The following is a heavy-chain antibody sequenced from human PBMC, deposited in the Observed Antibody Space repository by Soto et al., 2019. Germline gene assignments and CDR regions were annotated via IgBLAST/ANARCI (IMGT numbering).Heavy chain of an antibody. Sequence: QPGGSLRLSCVASGFIFSNYGMNWVRQAPGKGLEWVAYFSSDGRTTYYADSVKGRFTISRDNAKNSLYLQMNSLRNEDTAIYHCVRNVRFEFDFWGQGTLVTVSS. V-gene: IGHV3-48*02. CDR1: GFIFSNYG. J-gene: IGHJ4*02. D-gene: IGHD3-3*01. CDR3: VRNVRFEFDF. CDR2: FSSDGRTT.